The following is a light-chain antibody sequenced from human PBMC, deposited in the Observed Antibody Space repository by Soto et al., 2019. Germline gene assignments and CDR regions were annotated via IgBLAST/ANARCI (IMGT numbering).Light chain of an antibody. CDR2: GAS. V-gene: IGKV3-15*01. Sequence: EIVMTQSPGTLSVSPGERATLSCRASQSVSGHLAWYQQKPGQAPRLLIYGASTRATDIPARFSGSGSGTEFTLTVSSLQSEDFAVYYCQHYDNWPHTFGQGTKLDIK. CDR1: QSVSGH. J-gene: IGKJ2*01. CDR3: QHYDNWPHT.